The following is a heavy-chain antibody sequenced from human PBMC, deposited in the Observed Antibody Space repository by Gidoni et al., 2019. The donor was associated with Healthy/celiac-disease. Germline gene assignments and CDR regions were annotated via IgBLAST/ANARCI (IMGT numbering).Heavy chain of an antibody. CDR2: INHSGST. D-gene: IGHD3-3*01. CDR1: GGSFSGYY. V-gene: IGHV4-34*01. CDR3: ARKVNLRFDY. Sequence: QVQLQQWGAGLLKPAETLSLTCAVYGGSFSGYYWSWIRQPPGKGLEWIGEINHSGSTNYNPSLKSRVTISVDTSKNQFSLKLSSVTAADTAVYYCARKVNLRFDYWGQGTLVTVSS. J-gene: IGHJ4*02.